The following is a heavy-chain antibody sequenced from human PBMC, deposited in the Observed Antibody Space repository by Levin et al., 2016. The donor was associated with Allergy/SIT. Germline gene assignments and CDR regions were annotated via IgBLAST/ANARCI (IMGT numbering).Heavy chain of an antibody. CDR2: INPNSGGT. V-gene: IGHV1-2*02. D-gene: IGHD2-2*01. CDR1: GYTFTGYY. CDR3: ARVWCSSTSCYPYYYYGMDV. Sequence: ASVKVSCKASGYTFTGYYMHWVRQAPGQGLEWMGWINPNSGGTNYAQKFQGRVTMTRDTSISTAYMELSRLRSDDTAVYYCARVWCSSTSCYPYYYYGMDVWGQGTTVTVSS. J-gene: IGHJ6*02.